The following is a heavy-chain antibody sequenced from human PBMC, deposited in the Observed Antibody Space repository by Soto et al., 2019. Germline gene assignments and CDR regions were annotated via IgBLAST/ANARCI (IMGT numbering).Heavy chain of an antibody. V-gene: IGHV3-7*03. CDR3: ARDLFEAARRGEYAFDI. CDR2: IKQDGSEK. D-gene: IGHD3-16*01. J-gene: IGHJ3*02. Sequence: PGGSLRLSCAASAFTFSSYWMSWVRQAPGKGLEWVANIKQDGSEKYYVDSVKGRFTISRGNAKNSLYLQMNSLRAEDTAVYYCARDLFEAARRGEYAFDIWGQGTMVTV. CDR1: AFTFSSYW.